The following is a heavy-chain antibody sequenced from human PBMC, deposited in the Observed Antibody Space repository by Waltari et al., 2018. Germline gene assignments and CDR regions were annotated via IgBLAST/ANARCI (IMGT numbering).Heavy chain of an antibody. J-gene: IGHJ4*02. Sequence: QLQLQESGPGLVKPSETLSLTCTVSGGSISSSSYYWGWIRQPPGKGLEWIGSIYYSGSTYYNPSLKSRVTISVDTSKNQFSLKLSSVTAADTAVYYCARVGGFLDPFDYWGQGTLVTVSS. D-gene: IGHD3-3*01. CDR2: IYYSGST. CDR1: GGSISSSSYY. CDR3: ARVGGFLDPFDY. V-gene: IGHV4-39*01.